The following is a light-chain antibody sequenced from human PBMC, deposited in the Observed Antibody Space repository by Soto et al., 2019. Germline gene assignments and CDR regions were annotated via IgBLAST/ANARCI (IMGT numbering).Light chain of an antibody. V-gene: IGKV1-27*01. Sequence: DIQMTQSPSSLSASVGDRVTITCRASQGIRHYLAWYQQKPGKVPKLLIYEASNLQSGVPSRFRGGGSGTEFTLNISSLQPEDVATYYCQNFDSAPQTFGQGNKVEIK. CDR2: EAS. CDR1: QGIRHY. CDR3: QNFDSAPQT. J-gene: IGKJ1*01.